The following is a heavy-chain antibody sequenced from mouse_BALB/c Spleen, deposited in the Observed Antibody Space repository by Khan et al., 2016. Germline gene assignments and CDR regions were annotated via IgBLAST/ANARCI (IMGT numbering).Heavy chain of an antibody. CDR1: GYTFTNYG. Sequence: QIQLVQSGPELKKPGETVRISCKASGYTFTNYGMNWVKQAPGKGLKWMGWINTYTGEPTYADDFKGRFAFSLDTSASTAYFQINNLKNEDTATYCCARPDYGSSRGFAYWGQGTLVTVSA. D-gene: IGHD1-1*01. CDR2: INTYTGEP. CDR3: ARPDYGSSRGFAY. J-gene: IGHJ3*01. V-gene: IGHV9-3-1*01.